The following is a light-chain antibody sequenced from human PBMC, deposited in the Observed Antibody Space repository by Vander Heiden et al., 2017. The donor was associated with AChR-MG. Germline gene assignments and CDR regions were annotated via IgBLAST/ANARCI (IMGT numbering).Light chain of an antibody. CDR3: QQDNNWPYT. V-gene: IGKV3-15*01. CDR2: GAS. CDR1: QSVSSN. J-gene: IGKJ2*01. Sequence: EIVITQSPATLSVSPGERATLSCRASQSVSSNLAWYQQKPGQAPRLLIYGASTRATGIPARFSGSGSGTEFTLTISSLQSEDFAVYYCQQDNNWPYTFGQGTKLEIK.